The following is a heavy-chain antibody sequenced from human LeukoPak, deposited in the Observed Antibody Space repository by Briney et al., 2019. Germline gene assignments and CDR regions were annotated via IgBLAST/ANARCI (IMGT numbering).Heavy chain of an antibody. V-gene: IGHV3-30*14. D-gene: IGHD6-19*01. CDR3: ARDSQNSSGWWERGTFDY. J-gene: IGHJ4*02. Sequence: GGSLRLSCAASGFTFSSYAMHWVRQAPGKGLEWVAVISYDGSNKYYADSVKGRFTISRDNSKNMLYLQMNSLRAEDTAVYYCARDSQNSSGWWERGTFDYWGQGTLVTVSS. CDR2: ISYDGSNK. CDR1: GFTFSSYA.